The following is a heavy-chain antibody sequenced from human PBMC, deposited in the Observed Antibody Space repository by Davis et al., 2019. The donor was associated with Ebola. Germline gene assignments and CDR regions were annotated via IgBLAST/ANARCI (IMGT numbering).Heavy chain of an antibody. J-gene: IGHJ4*02. D-gene: IGHD3-10*01. CDR1: GGSVSSGCYY. CDR3: ARASMVRGPPDY. Sequence: SETLSLTCTVSGGSVSSGCYYWSWIRQHPGKGLEWTGYIYYSGSTYYNPSLKSRVTISVDTSKTQFSLKLSSVTAADTAVYYCARASMVRGPPDYWGQGTLVTVSS. CDR2: IYYSGST. V-gene: IGHV4-31*03.